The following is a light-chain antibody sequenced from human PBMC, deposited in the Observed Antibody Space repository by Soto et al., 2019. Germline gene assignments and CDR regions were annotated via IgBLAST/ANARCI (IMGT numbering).Light chain of an antibody. CDR1: QSISSSY. Sequence: VLTQSPVTLSLSPGEGATLSCRASQSISSSYLSWYQQKPGQAPRLVIYGASSRATGIPDRFSGSGSGTEFTLTISRLEPEDFAVYYCQQYGGSPRTFGQGTKVDIK. J-gene: IGKJ1*01. V-gene: IGKV3-20*01. CDR2: GAS. CDR3: QQYGGSPRT.